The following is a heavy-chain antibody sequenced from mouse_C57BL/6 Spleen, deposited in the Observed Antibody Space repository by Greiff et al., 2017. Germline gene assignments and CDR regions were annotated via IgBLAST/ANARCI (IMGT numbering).Heavy chain of an antibody. CDR2: IHPNSGST. D-gene: IGHD1-1*01. V-gene: IGHV1-64*01. J-gene: IGHJ3*01. Sequence: VQLQQPGAELVKPGASVKLSCKASGYTFTSYWIHWVKQRPGQGLEWIGIIHPNSGSTNYNEKFKSKATLTVDKSSSTAYMKLSRLTAEYSAVYYCARGGYYGTWFAYWGQGTLVTVSA. CDR1: GYTFTSYW. CDR3: ARGGYYGTWFAY.